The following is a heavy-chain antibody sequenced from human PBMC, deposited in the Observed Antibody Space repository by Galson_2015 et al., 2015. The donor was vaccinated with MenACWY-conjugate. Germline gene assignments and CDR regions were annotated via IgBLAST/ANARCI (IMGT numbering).Heavy chain of an antibody. CDR2: ISSSSSYI. Sequence: SLRLSCAASGFTFSSYSMNWVRQAPGKGLEWVSSISSSSSYIYYADSVKGRFTISRDNAKNSLYLQMNSLRAEDTAVYYCAREFEPGIAAAGSPDYWGQGTLVTVSS. CDR1: GFTFSSYS. V-gene: IGHV3-21*01. D-gene: IGHD6-13*01. J-gene: IGHJ4*02. CDR3: AREFEPGIAAAGSPDY.